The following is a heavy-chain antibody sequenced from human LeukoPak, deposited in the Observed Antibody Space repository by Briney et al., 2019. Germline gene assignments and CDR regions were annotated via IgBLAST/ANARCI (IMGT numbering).Heavy chain of an antibody. Sequence: GASVKVSCKASGYTFTSYGISWVRQAPGQGLEWMGWISAYNGNTNYAQKLQGRVTMTTDTSTSTAYMELRSLRSDDTAVYYCARGSSKDSSGYYYLSYWGQGTLVTVSS. CDR2: ISAYNGNT. D-gene: IGHD3-22*01. CDR1: GYTFTSYG. J-gene: IGHJ4*02. CDR3: ARGSSKDSSGYYYLSY. V-gene: IGHV1-18*01.